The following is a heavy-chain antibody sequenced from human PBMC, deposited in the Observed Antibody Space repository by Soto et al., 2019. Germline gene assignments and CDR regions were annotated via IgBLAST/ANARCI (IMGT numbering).Heavy chain of an antibody. J-gene: IGHJ4*02. CDR3: ARGPRY. CDR2: ISYDGSNK. Sequence: PGGSLRLSCAASGFTFSSYAMHWVRQAPGKGLEWVAVISYDGSNKYYADSVKGRFTISRDNSKNTLYLQMNSLRAEDTAVYYCARGPRYWGQGILVTVSS. CDR1: GFTFSSYA. V-gene: IGHV3-30-3*01.